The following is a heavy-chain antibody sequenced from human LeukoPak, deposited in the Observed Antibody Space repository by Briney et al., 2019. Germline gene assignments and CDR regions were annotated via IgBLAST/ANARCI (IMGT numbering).Heavy chain of an antibody. CDR1: GFTFSSYW. CDR3: ARSNQADDY. J-gene: IGHJ4*02. D-gene: IGHD1-14*01. Sequence: PGGSLRLSCAASGFTFSSYWMHWVRQVPGKGLVWVARINPGGSSITYADSVKDRFTISRDNAKNTLYLQMDSLRAEDTGVYYCARSNQADDYWGQGTLVTVSS. CDR2: INPGGSSI. V-gene: IGHV3-74*01.